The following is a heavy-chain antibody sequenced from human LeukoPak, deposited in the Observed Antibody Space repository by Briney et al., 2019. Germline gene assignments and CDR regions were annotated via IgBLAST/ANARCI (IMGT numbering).Heavy chain of an antibody. Sequence: GASVKVSCKASGGTFNSYAISWVRQAPGQGLEWMGGIIPIFGTTNYARKFRGRVTLTADKSTRTAYMELSSLRSEDTAVYYCARDNDSRDPPXXDYXXXGTXVTVSS. V-gene: IGHV1-69*06. D-gene: IGHD3-16*01. J-gene: IGHJ4*02. CDR2: IIPIFGTT. CDR3: ARDNDSRDPPXXDY. CDR1: GGTFNSYA.